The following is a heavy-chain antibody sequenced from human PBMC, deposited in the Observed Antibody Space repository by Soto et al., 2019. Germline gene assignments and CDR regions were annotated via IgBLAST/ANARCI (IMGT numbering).Heavy chain of an antibody. V-gene: IGHV3-33*01. CDR1: GFIFSDYG. CDR3: ARVFSNGDYEPLSR. Sequence: QVQLVESGGGVVQPGRSLRLSCVASGFIFSDYGMHWLRQAPGKGLEWVAVICYDGDNKYYADSVKGRFTISRDNSKNMLYMQMNSLRAEDTAVYYCARVFSNGDYEPLSRWGPGALVTVS. D-gene: IGHD4-17*01. CDR2: ICYDGDNK. J-gene: IGHJ4*02.